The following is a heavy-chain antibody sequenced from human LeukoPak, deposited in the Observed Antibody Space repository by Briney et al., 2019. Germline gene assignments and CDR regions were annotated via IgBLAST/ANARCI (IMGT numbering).Heavy chain of an antibody. CDR2: ISWNSGSI. D-gene: IGHD6-6*01. CDR3: ARDLHVPLDY. CDR1: GFTFDDYA. J-gene: IGHJ4*02. V-gene: IGHV3-9*01. Sequence: GGSLRLSCAASGFTFDDYAMHWVRQAPGKGLEWVSGISWNSGSIGYADSVKGRFTISRDNAKNSLYLQMNSLRAEDTAVYYCARDLHVPLDYWGQGTLVTVSS.